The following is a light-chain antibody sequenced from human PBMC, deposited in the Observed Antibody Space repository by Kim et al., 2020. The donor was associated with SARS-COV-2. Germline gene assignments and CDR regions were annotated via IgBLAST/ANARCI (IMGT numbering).Light chain of an antibody. Sequence: GQSVTISCTGSDYLINDNQVSWYQQHPDKAPKLIIYDVNERPSEIPDRFSGSKSGNTASLTITGLQADDDADYYCTSYITSDHFYVFGSGTKVTVL. V-gene: IGLV2-8*01. CDR3: TSYITSDHFYV. CDR2: DVN. J-gene: IGLJ1*01. CDR1: DYLINDNQ.